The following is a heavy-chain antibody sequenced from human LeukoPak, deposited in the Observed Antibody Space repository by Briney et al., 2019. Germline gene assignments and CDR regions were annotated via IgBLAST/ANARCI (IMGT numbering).Heavy chain of an antibody. CDR1: GGSISTYY. V-gene: IGHV4-59*01. J-gene: IGHJ3*02. D-gene: IGHD3-22*01. CDR3: ARDYYDSSGYNGPPDAFDI. CDR2: IYYSGST. Sequence: SETLSLTCTVSGGSISTYYWSWIRQPPGKGLEWIGYIYYSGSTNYNPSLKSRVTISVDTSKNQFSLKLSSVTAADTAVYYCARDYYDSSGYNGPPDAFDIWGQGTMVTVSS.